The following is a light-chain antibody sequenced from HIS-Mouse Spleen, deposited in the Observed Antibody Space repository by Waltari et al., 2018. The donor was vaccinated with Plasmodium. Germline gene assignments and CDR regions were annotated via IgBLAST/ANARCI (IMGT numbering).Light chain of an antibody. CDR2: EDS. CDR1: ALPKKY. Sequence: TQPTPVSMSCRQTAMITRSVEALPKKYADWYHQKAGQAPVLVIYEDSNRPSGIPGRFSGSISVTMATLTISGAQVEDEADYYCYSTDSSSNHRVFGGGTKLTVL. V-gene: IGLV3-10*01. J-gene: IGLJ3*02. CDR3: YSTDSSSNHRV.